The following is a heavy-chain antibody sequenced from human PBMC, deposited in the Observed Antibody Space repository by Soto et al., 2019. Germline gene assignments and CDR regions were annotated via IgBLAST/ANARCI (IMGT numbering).Heavy chain of an antibody. CDR2: INAGNANT. Sequence: ASVKVSCKASGYTFTSYAMHWVRQAPGQRLEWMGWINAGNANTKYSQKFQGRVTITRDTSASTAYMELSSLRSEDTAVYYCARNLMDYESFTGYYMAYYFDYWGQGTLVTVSS. CDR3: ARNLMDYESFTGYYMAYYFDY. J-gene: IGHJ4*02. CDR1: GYTFTSYA. V-gene: IGHV1-3*01. D-gene: IGHD3-9*01.